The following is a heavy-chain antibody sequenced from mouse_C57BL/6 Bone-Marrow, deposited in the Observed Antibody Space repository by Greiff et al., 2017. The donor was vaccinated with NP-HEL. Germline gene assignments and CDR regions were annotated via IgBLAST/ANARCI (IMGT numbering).Heavy chain of an antibody. CDR3: ARPGSSYAYYYAMDY. CDR1: GYTFTSYW. V-gene: IGHV1-52*01. CDR2: IDPSDSET. D-gene: IGHD1-1*01. Sequence: QVQLQQPGAELVRPGSSVKLSCKASGYTFTSYWMHWVKQRPIQGLEWIGNIDPSDSETHYNQKFKDKATLTVDKSSSTAYMQLSSLTSEDSAVYYCARPGSSYAYYYAMDYWGQGTSVTVSS. J-gene: IGHJ4*01.